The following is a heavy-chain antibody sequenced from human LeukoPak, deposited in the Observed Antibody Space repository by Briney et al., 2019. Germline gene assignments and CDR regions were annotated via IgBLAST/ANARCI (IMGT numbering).Heavy chain of an antibody. CDR2: INHSGST. Sequence: PSETLSLTCAVYGGSFSNYYWNWIRQPPGKGLEWIGEINHSGSTNYNPSLKSRVTISVDTSKNQFSLKLSSVTAADTAVYYCARATKWIQLLDYWGQGTLVTVSS. J-gene: IGHJ4*02. V-gene: IGHV4-34*01. CDR1: GGSFSNYY. CDR3: ARATKWIQLLDY. D-gene: IGHD5-18*01.